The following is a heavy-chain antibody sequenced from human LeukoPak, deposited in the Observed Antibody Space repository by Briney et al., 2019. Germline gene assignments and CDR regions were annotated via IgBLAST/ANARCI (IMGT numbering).Heavy chain of an antibody. CDR2: IYYSGST. D-gene: IGHD5-18*01. Sequence: SETLSLTCTVSGGSISSYYWSWIRQPPGKGLEWIGYIYYSGSTNYNPSLKSRVTISVDTSKNQFSLKLSSVTAADTAVYYCARAPYGYGFSFSLWFDPWGQGTLVTVSS. V-gene: IGHV4-59*01. J-gene: IGHJ5*02. CDR1: GGSISSYY. CDR3: ARAPYGYGFSFSLWFDP.